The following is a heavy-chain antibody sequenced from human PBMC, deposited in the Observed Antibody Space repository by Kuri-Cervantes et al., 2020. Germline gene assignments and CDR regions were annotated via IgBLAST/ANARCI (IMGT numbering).Heavy chain of an antibody. D-gene: IGHD6-19*01. Sequence: SVKVSCKASGGTFSSYTISWVRQAPGQGLEWMGRIIPILGIANYAQKFQGRVTITADKSTSTAYMELSSLRSEDTAVYYCAKAKQWLVLCMDVWGQGTTVTVSS. J-gene: IGHJ6*02. CDR3: AKAKQWLVLCMDV. CDR1: GGTFSSYT. V-gene: IGHV1-69*02. CDR2: IIPILGIA.